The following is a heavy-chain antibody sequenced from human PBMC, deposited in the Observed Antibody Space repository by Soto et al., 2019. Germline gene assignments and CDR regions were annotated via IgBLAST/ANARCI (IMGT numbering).Heavy chain of an antibody. V-gene: IGHV3-30*18. D-gene: IGHD5-12*01. J-gene: IGHJ4*02. Sequence: QVQLVESGGGVVQPGRSLRLSCAASGFTFSSFGMHWVRQAPGKGLEWVAVASYDGSYKYYADSVKGRFTISRDNSKNTLYLQMNRLRAEDTAVYYCAKERSVVATTPDFGYWGQGTLVTVSS. CDR1: GFTFSSFG. CDR2: ASYDGSYK. CDR3: AKERSVVATTPDFGY.